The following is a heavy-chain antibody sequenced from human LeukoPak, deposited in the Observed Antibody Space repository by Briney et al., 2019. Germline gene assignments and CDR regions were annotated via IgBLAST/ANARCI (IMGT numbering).Heavy chain of an antibody. CDR1: GFTFNNYV. J-gene: IGHJ4*02. V-gene: IGHV3-23*01. CDR2: ISASAAMT. D-gene: IGHD1-26*01. CDR3: AKDRSCGTYYTFDH. Sequence: GGSLRLSCAASGFTFNNYVMTWVRQAPGKGLEWVSSISASAAMTYYADSVRGRFTVSRDNSNNTLYLQMSSLTAADTAVYYCAKDRSCGTYYTFDHWGQGTLVTVSS.